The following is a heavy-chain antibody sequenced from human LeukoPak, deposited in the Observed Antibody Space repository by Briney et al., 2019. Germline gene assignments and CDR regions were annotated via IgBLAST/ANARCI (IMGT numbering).Heavy chain of an antibody. J-gene: IGHJ6*02. CDR1: GFTFSRYA. V-gene: IGHV3-30-3*01. D-gene: IGHD5-12*01. CDR3: ARVLSVATAAIYYGLDV. Sequence: GGSLRLSCAASGFTFSRYAMHWVRQAPGKGLEWVAVISYDGSNKYHGDSVKGRFTISRDNSRSTLYLQMNSLRAEDTAVYYCARVLSVATAAIYYGLDVWGQGTTDTVSS. CDR2: ISYDGSNK.